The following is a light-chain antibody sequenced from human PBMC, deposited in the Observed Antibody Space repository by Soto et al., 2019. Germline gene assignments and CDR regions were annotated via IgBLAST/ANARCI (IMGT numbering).Light chain of an antibody. Sequence: QAVVTQPPSVSGAPGQRVTISCTGSSSNIGAGYDVHWYQQLPGTAPKLLIYGNSNRPSGVPDRFSGSKSGTSASLAITGLQAEDEADYYCQSYDSSLSGVYVFRTGTQLTVL. CDR1: SSNIGAGYD. CDR2: GNS. CDR3: QSYDSSLSGVYV. V-gene: IGLV1-40*01. J-gene: IGLJ1*01.